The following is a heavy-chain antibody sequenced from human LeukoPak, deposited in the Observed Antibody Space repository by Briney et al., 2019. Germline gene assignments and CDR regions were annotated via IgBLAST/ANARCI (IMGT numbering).Heavy chain of an antibody. Sequence: GGSLRLSCAASGFTFSSYSMNWVRQAPGKGLEWVSYISSSSSTIYYADSVKGRFTISRDNAKNSLYLQMNSLRAEDTAVYYCARGITMIVVVPFDYWGQGTLVTVSS. CDR3: ARGITMIVVVPFDY. CDR1: GFTFSSYS. J-gene: IGHJ4*02. D-gene: IGHD3-22*01. CDR2: ISSSSSTI. V-gene: IGHV3-48*01.